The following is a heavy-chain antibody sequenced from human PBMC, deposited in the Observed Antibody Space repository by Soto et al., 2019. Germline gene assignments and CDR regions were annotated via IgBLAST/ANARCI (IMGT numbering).Heavy chain of an antibody. Sequence: PGGSLRLSCAASGFSFRNSAMHWVRQAPGKRLEWVAMISFDGYNKYYADSVRGRFTISRDNPKNTLYLQMNSPRAEDTAVYFCARYVSPHINPSWFDPWGQGTLVTVSS. D-gene: IGHD2-8*01. CDR3: ARYVSPHINPSWFDP. CDR1: GFSFRNSA. J-gene: IGHJ5*02. CDR2: ISFDGYNK. V-gene: IGHV3-30*04.